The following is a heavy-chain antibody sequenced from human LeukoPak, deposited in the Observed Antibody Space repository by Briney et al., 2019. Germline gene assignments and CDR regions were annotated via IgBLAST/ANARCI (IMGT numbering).Heavy chain of an antibody. V-gene: IGHV3-23*01. CDR3: AKSSYYDASGYYREFYFDS. Sequence: GGSLSLSCVSSGFSFSNYAMSWVSQAPGKGLEWVSRISGSGGSTHYVDSVKGRFTSSRDKTKNTLYLQMNSLRAEDTAVYYCAKSSYYDASGYYREFYFDSWGQGTLVTVSS. CDR1: GFSFSNYA. D-gene: IGHD3-22*01. J-gene: IGHJ4*02. CDR2: ISGSGGST.